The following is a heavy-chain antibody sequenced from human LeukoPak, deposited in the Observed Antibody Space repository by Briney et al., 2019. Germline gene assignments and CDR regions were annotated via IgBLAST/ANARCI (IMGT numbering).Heavy chain of an antibody. CDR2: IWYDGSNK. V-gene: IGHV3-33*06. J-gene: IGHJ6*03. D-gene: IGHD5-24*01. Sequence: GGSLRLSCAASGFTFSSYGMHWVRQAPGKGLEWGAVIWYDGSNKYYAESVKGRFTISRDNSKNTLYLQMNSLRAEDTAVYYCAKIGEMDPYSYYYMDVWGKGTTVTVSS. CDR3: AKIGEMDPYSYYYMDV. CDR1: GFTFSSYG.